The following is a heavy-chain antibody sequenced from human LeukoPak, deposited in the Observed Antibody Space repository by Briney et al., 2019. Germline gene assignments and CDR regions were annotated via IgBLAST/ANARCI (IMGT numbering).Heavy chain of an antibody. CDR3: ARAGIDNALDY. CDR1: GFTFSKYG. J-gene: IGHJ4*02. Sequence: PGMSLRLSCAASGFTFSKYGMNWVRQAPGKGLEWVAIIWYDGSNKYFAESVMGRFTISKDNPRNTVYLQMNSLRIEDTAVYHCARAGIDNALDYWGQGTQVTVSS. D-gene: IGHD2-2*01. V-gene: IGHV3-33*01. CDR2: IWYDGSNK.